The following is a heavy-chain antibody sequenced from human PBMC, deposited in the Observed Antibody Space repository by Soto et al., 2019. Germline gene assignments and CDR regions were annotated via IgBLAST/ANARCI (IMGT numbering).Heavy chain of an antibody. D-gene: IGHD3-16*01. Sequence: GGSLSLSGADSGFILGNYWRSWVRQAPGMGLQWVASIKEDGSEKYYVDPVKGRFTISRENAKNSLYLQMNSLRAEDTAVYYCAMIPVDTYMIYWFDPWGQGTLVTVSS. CDR1: GFILGNYW. J-gene: IGHJ5*01. CDR3: AMIPVDTYMIYWFDP. CDR2: IKEDGSEK. V-gene: IGHV3-7*03.